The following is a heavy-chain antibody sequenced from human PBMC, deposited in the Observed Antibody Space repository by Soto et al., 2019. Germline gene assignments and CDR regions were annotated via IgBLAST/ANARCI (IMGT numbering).Heavy chain of an antibody. D-gene: IGHD6-13*01. Sequence: QLQLQESGPGLVKPSETLSLTCAVSGGSFSSSSYYWGWIRQPPGKGLEWIGTISYSGTTYYNPSLKGRVAISADTSRNQFSLTLSSVTATDAAVYYCGQARGSRVRFDYWGQGTLVTVSS. CDR1: GGSFSSSSYY. J-gene: IGHJ4*02. CDR2: ISYSGTT. V-gene: IGHV4-39*01. CDR3: GQARGSRVRFDY.